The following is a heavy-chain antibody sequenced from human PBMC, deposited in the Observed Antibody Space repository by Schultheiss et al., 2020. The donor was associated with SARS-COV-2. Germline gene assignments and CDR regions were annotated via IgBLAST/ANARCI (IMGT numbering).Heavy chain of an antibody. CDR3: ARDGYSSGWYWSDTRMKMDV. Sequence: GGSLRLSCAASGFTFISYWMRWVRQAPGKGLEWVSAISGSGVSTYYADSVQGRYTISRDNSKNTLYLQMNNLRDEDTVVYYCARDGYSSGWYWSDTRMKMDVLGQGTTVTVSS. CDR2: ISGSGVST. V-gene: IGHV3-23*01. CDR1: GFTFISYW. D-gene: IGHD6-19*01. J-gene: IGHJ6*02.